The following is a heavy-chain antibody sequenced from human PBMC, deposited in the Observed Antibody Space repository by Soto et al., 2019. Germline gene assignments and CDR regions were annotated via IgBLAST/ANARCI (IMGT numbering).Heavy chain of an antibody. V-gene: IGHV1-18*01. CDR2: LSPYNGFM. CDR1: GSTFPNYA. J-gene: IGHJ4*01. D-gene: IGHD6-6*01. Sequence: ASVKVSCKTSGSTFPNYAVAWVRQTLRQDLEWVGFLSPYNGFMYFAQKFQGRVTVHTDTSTNTVYTDLRRLTSDDTAVYYCARGGAARHLDYWG. CDR3: ARGGAARHLDY.